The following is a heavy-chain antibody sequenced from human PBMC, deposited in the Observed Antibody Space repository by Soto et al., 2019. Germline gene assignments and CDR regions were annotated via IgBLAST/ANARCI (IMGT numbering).Heavy chain of an antibody. CDR1: GYTFTTYG. D-gene: IGHD3-22*01. V-gene: IGHV1-18*01. Sequence: QVQLVQSGAEVKKPGASVKVSCKASGYTFTTYGMSWVRQAPGQGLDWMGWISTYNGNTKYAERLQGRVTMTTDTTTSTAYMELWSLRSDDTAVYYCARGPTDYYDNSGNYFLDYWGQGTLVTVSS. J-gene: IGHJ4*02. CDR2: ISTYNGNT. CDR3: ARGPTDYYDNSGNYFLDY.